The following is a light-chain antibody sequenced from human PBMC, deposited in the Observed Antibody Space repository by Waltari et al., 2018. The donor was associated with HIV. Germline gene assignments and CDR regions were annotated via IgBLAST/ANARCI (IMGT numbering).Light chain of an antibody. Sequence: QSVLTQPPSTSGTPGQRVTISCSGSSSNIGATWVCWFQQLPGTAPKLLSYRNNQRPSGVPDRYSASKSGTSASLAISDLRADDEADYYCAAWDDNLSAVVFGGRTKLSVL. CDR2: RNN. CDR3: AAWDDNLSAVV. V-gene: IGLV1-47*01. J-gene: IGLJ2*01. CDR1: SSNIGATW.